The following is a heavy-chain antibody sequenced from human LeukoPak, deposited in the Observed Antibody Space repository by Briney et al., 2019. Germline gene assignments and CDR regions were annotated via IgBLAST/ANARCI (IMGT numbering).Heavy chain of an antibody. D-gene: IGHD6-19*01. CDR2: ISSSGGST. J-gene: IGHJ4*02. Sequence: GGSLRLSCAASGFTFSNYAMSWVRQAPGKGLEWVSSISSSGGSTYYADSVKGRFTISRDNSKNTLCLQMNSLRAEDTAVYYCAKVGAPVAGDFDSWGQGTLVTVSS. CDR3: AKVGAPVAGDFDS. V-gene: IGHV3-23*01. CDR1: GFTFSNYA.